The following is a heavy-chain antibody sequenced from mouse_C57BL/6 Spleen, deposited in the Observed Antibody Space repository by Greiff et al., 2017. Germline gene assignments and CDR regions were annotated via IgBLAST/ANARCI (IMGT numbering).Heavy chain of an antibody. CDR3: ARPLTMRLLAWFAY. Sequence: DVQLVESGGGLVKPGGSLKLSCAASGFTFSSYTMSWVRQTPEKRLEWVATISGGGGNTYYPDSVKGRFTISRDNAKNTLYLQMSSLRSEDTALYYCARPLTMRLLAWFAYWGQGTLVTVSA. CDR1: GFTFSSYT. CDR2: ISGGGGNT. D-gene: IGHD2-3*01. J-gene: IGHJ3*01. V-gene: IGHV5-9*01.